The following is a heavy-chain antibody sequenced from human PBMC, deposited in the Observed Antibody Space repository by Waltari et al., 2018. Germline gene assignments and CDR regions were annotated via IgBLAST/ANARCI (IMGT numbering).Heavy chain of an antibody. Sequence: QLQLQESGPGLVKPSETLSLTCTVSGGSISSSSYYWGWIRQPPGKGLEWIGSIYYSGSTYYNPSLKSRVTISVDTSKNQFSLKLSSVTAADTAVYYCARALVSPLGIGLYYFDYWGQGTLVTVSS. CDR3: ARALVSPLGIGLYYFDY. CDR1: GGSISSSSYY. V-gene: IGHV4-39*07. D-gene: IGHD7-27*01. J-gene: IGHJ4*02. CDR2: IYYSGST.